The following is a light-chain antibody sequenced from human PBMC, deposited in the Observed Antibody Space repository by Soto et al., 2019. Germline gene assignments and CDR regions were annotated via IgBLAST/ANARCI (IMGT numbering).Light chain of an antibody. V-gene: IGLV1-40*01. CDR1: SSNIGAGYD. CDR3: QSYDSSLSVV. Sequence: QSVLTQPPSVSGAPGQRVTISCTGSSSNIGAGYDVYWYQQLPGTAPKLLIYDNSNRPSGVPDRFSGSKSGTSASLAITGLQAEDEADYYCQSYDSSLSVVFGGGTQLTVL. J-gene: IGLJ2*01. CDR2: DNS.